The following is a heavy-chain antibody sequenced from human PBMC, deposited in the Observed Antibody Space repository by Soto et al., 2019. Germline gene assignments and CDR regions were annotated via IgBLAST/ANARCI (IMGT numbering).Heavy chain of an antibody. Sequence: EVQLLESGGGLVQPGGSLRLSCAASGFTFSSYAMSWVRQAPGKGLEWVSTITGSGGTTYYADSVKGRFTMSRDNSKNTLYLQMNSLRAEDTAVYPCATELTADAFDIWGQGTMVTVSS. V-gene: IGHV3-23*01. CDR3: ATELTADAFDI. J-gene: IGHJ3*02. D-gene: IGHD2-21*02. CDR1: GFTFSSYA. CDR2: ITGSGGTT.